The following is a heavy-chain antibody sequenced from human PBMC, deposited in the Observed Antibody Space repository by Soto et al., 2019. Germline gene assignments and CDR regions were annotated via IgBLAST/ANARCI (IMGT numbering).Heavy chain of an antibody. Sequence: ASVKVSCKASGYTFTSHAMHRVRQAPGQRLEWMGWINAGNGNTKYSQKFQGRVTITTDTSASTAYMELSSLRSEDTAVYYCARDGIAAAGTSWFDPWGQGTLVTVSS. CDR1: GYTFTSHA. J-gene: IGHJ5*02. CDR2: INAGNGNT. V-gene: IGHV1-3*01. D-gene: IGHD6-13*01. CDR3: ARDGIAAAGTSWFDP.